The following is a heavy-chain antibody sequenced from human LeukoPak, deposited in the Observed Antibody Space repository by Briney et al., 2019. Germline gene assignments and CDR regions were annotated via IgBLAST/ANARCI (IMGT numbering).Heavy chain of an antibody. J-gene: IGHJ3*01. D-gene: IGHD1/OR15-1a*01. Sequence: ASVKVSCKASGYTFTGYYMHWVRQAPGQGLEWMGWINPNSGGTNYAQKFQGRVTLTRDTSNKTSYMEVSRLTSDDTAVYYCAREFRTTTWSFDAFDLWGQGTMVTVSS. CDR2: INPNSGGT. CDR1: GYTFTGYY. CDR3: AREFRTTTWSFDAFDL. V-gene: IGHV1-2*02.